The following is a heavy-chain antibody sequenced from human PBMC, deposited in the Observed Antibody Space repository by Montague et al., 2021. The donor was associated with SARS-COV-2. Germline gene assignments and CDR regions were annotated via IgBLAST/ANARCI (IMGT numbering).Heavy chain of an antibody. CDR2: IYYSGST. CDR3: ATITLGYCTNGVCQPPDY. D-gene: IGHD2-8*01. Sequence: SETLSLTCTVSGGSISSSSYYWGWLRQPPGKGLEWIGSIYYSGSTYYNPSLKRRVTISVDTSKNQFSLKLSSVTAADTAVYYCATITLGYCTNGVCQPPDYWGQGTLVTVSS. CDR1: GGSISSSSYY. J-gene: IGHJ4*02. V-gene: IGHV4-39*01.